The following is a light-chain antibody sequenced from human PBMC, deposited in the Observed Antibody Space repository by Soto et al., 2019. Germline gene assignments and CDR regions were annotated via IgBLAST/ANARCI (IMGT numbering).Light chain of an antibody. CDR1: QNVNSW. Sequence: DIQMTQSPSTLSASVGDRVPITCRASQNVNSWVAWYQQKPGKAPKFLIYDASNLESGVPSRFSGRGSGTDFTLTISSLQPDDFAAYYCQRYNSNSRTFGQGTRV. CDR2: DAS. V-gene: IGKV1-5*01. CDR3: QRYNSNSRT. J-gene: IGKJ1*01.